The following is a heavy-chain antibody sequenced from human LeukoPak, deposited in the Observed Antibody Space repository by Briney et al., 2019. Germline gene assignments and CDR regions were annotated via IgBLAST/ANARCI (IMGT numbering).Heavy chain of an antibody. D-gene: IGHD3-3*01. J-gene: IGHJ5*02. CDR3: ARATHYYDFWSGYYRADRFDP. CDR1: GDSISSGDYY. Sequence: PSQTLSLTCTVSGDSISSGDYYWSWIRQPAGKGLEWIGRISSSGSTYYNPSLKSRVTISVDTSKNQFSLKLSSVTAADTAVYYCARATHYYDFWSGYYRADRFDPWGQGTLVTVSS. CDR2: ISSSGST. V-gene: IGHV4-61*02.